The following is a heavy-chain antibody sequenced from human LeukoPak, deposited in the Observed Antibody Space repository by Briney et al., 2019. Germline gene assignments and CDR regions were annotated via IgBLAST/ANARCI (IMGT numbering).Heavy chain of an antibody. CDR3: ARDFVDYYGSGSYYKNWFDP. CDR1: GYTFTSYA. J-gene: IGHJ5*02. Sequence: ASVKVSCKASGYTFTSYAMNWVRQAPGQGLEWMGWINTNTGNPTYAQGFTGRFVFSLDTSVSTAYLQISSLKAEDTAVYYCARDFVDYYGSGSYYKNWFDPWGQGTLVTVSS. CDR2: INTNTGNP. V-gene: IGHV7-4-1*02. D-gene: IGHD3-10*01.